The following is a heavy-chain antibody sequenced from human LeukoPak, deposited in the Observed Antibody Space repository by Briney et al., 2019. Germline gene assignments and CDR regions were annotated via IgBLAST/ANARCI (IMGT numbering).Heavy chain of an antibody. CDR1: GGSFSGYY. V-gene: IGHV4-34*01. J-gene: IGHJ4*02. CDR2: INHRGST. CDR3: ARRRTATYNFDY. Sequence: SETLSLTCAVHGGSFSGYYWSWIRQPPGKGLEWIGEINHRGSTNYNPSLKSRVTISVDTSKNQFSLKLSSVTAADTAVYYCARRRTATYNFDYWGQGTLVTVSS.